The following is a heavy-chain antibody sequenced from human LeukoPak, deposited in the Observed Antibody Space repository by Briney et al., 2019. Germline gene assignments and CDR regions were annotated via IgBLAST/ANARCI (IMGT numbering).Heavy chain of an antibody. D-gene: IGHD3-22*01. CDR2: ISYDGSNE. V-gene: IGHV3-30*18. J-gene: IGHJ4*02. CDR3: AKDRHYQSNVLDY. CDR1: GFTFSSYD. Sequence: PGGSLRLSCAASGFTFSSYDMHWVRQAPGKGLEWVALISYDGSNEYCADSVKGRFTISRDNPKNTVYLQMNSLTTEDTAVYYCAKDRHYQSNVLDYWGQGTLVTVSS.